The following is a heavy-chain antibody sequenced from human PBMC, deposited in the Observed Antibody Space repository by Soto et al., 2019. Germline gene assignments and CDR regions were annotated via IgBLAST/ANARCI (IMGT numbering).Heavy chain of an antibody. Sequence: GGSLRLSCAASGFTFSSYSMNWVRQAPGKGLEWVSSISSSISYIYYADSVKGRFTISRDNAKNSLYLQMNSLRAEDTAVYYCARDSHSGYDIFDYWGQGTLVTVSS. CDR2: ISSSISYI. J-gene: IGHJ4*02. D-gene: IGHD5-12*01. V-gene: IGHV3-21*01. CDR1: GFTFSSYS. CDR3: ARDSHSGYDIFDY.